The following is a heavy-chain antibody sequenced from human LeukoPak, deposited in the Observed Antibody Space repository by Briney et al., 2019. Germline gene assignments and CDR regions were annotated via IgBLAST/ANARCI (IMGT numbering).Heavy chain of an antibody. CDR2: IYYSGST. J-gene: IGHJ6*02. CDR1: GDSISSYY. V-gene: IGHV4-59*08. Sequence: NPSETLSLTCTVSGDSISSYYWSWFRQPPGKGLEWIGHIYYSGSTNYNPSLKSRLTISVDTSKYQFSLNLSSVTAADTAVYYCARNMDYYYYGVDVWGQGTTVTVSS. CDR3: ARNMDYYYYGVDV. D-gene: IGHD2/OR15-2a*01.